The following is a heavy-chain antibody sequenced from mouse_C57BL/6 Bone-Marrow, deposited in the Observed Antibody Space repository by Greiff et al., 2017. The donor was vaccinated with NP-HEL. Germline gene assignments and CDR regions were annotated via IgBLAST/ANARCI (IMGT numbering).Heavy chain of an antibody. CDR2: IDPETGGS. V-gene: IGHV1-15*01. Sequence: QVQLQQSGAELVRPGASVTLSCKASGYTFTDYEMHWVKQTPVHGLEWIGAIDPETGGSAYNQKFKGKAILTADKSSSTAYMELRSLTSEDSAVYYCTRRKLTYSWFAYWGQGTLVTVSA. J-gene: IGHJ3*01. D-gene: IGHD1-1*01. CDR3: TRRKLTYSWFAY. CDR1: GYTFTDYE.